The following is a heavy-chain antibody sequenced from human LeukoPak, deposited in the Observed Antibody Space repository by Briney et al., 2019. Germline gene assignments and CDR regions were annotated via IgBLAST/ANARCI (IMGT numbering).Heavy chain of an antibody. CDR2: ITTSSSHI. D-gene: IGHD3-10*01. CDR1: GFSFSNYN. CDR3: ASDNRVYGSGSYAFDI. V-gene: IGHV3-21*01. Sequence: GGSLRLSCAASGFSFSNYNMNWVRQAPGKGLEWVSSITTSSSHIYYADSVKGRFTISRDNARNSLYLQMNSLRAEDTAVYYCASDNRVYGSGSYAFDIWGQGTMVTVSS. J-gene: IGHJ3*02.